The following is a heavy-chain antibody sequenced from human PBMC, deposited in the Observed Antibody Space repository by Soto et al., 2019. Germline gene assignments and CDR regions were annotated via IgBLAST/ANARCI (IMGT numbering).Heavy chain of an antibody. V-gene: IGHV3-23*01. CDR3: AKGYNSGWSFFDY. J-gene: IGHJ4*02. CDR2: ISGSGSST. CDR1: EFTFSSYA. D-gene: IGHD6-19*01. Sequence: GGSLRLSCAASEFTFSSYAMSWVRQAPGKGLEWVSAISGSGSSTYYADSVKGRFTISRDNSKNTVYLQMNSLRAEDTALYYCAKGYNSGWSFFDYWGQGTLVTVSS.